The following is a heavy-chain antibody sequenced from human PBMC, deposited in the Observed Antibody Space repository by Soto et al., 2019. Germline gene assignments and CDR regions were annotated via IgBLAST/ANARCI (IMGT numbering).Heavy chain of an antibody. D-gene: IGHD1-7*01. CDR2: ISYDGSNK. V-gene: IGHV3-30-3*01. CDR1: GFTFSSYA. Sequence: GGSLRLSCAASGFTFSSYAMNWVRQAPGKGLEWVAVISYDGSNKYYADSVKGRFTISRDNSKNTLYLQMNSLRAEDTSVYYCAVSLELSPFDYWGQGTLVTVSS. CDR3: AVSLELSPFDY. J-gene: IGHJ4*02.